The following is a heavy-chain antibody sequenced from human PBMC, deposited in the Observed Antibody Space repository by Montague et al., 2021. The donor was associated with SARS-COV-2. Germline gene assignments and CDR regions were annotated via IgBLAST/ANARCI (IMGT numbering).Heavy chain of an antibody. CDR1: GFNLGDSA. J-gene: IGHJ4*02. CDR2: VSWDSGLI. V-gene: IGHV3-9*01. CDR3: AKGEPVAGYFDH. D-gene: IGHD6-19*01. Sequence: SLRLSCAASGFNLGDSAMHWIRQAPGKGLEWVSSVSWDSGLIGYADSVQGRFTISRDNAKNSLYLQMNSLRVEDTAVYYCAKGEPVAGYFDHWGQGTLVTVSS.